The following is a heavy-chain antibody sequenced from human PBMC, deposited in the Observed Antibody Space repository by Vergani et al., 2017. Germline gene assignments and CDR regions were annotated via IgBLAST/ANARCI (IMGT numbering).Heavy chain of an antibody. CDR1: GYTFTSYD. CDR3: ARGPGGRFGELLSRRRGYYYYYGMDV. V-gene: IGHV1-8*03. CDR2: MNPNSGNT. J-gene: IGHJ6*02. D-gene: IGHD3-10*01. Sequence: QVQLVQSGAEVKKPGASVKVSCKASGYTFTSYDINWVRQATGQGLEWMGWMNPNSGNTGYAQKFQGRVTITRNTSISTAYMELSSLRSEDTAVYYCARGPGGRFGELLSRRRGYYYYYGMDVWGQGTTVTVSS.